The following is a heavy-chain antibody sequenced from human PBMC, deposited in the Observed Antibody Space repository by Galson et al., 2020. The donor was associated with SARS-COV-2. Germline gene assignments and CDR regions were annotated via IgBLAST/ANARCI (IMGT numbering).Heavy chain of an antibody. CDR1: GFTFSSYG. CDR3: ARYRYGDTASPLDY. CDR2: IWYDGSNK. Sequence: TGGSLRLSCAASGFTFSSYGMHWVRQAPGKGLEWVAVIWYDGSNKYYADSVKGRFTISRDNSKNTLYLQMNSLRAEDTAVYYCARYRYGDTASPLDYWGQGTLVTVSS. V-gene: IGHV3-33*01. J-gene: IGHJ4*02. D-gene: IGHD5-18*01.